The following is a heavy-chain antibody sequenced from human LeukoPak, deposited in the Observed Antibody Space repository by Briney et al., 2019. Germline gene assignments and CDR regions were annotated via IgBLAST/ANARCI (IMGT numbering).Heavy chain of an antibody. CDR2: ISGSGGST. Sequence: GGSLRLSCAASGFTFSSYAMSWVSQAPGKGLEWVSAISGSGGSTYYAEPVKGRFTISRDNSKNTLYLQMNSLRAEDTAVYYCAKLEYQLLRYFQHWGQGTLVTVSS. CDR1: GFTFSSYA. CDR3: AKLEYQLLRYFQH. V-gene: IGHV3-23*01. D-gene: IGHD2-2*01. J-gene: IGHJ1*01.